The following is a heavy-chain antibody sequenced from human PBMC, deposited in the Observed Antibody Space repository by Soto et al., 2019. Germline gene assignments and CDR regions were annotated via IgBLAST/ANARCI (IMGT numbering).Heavy chain of an antibody. D-gene: IGHD1-1*01. J-gene: IGHJ6*02. CDR1: GGSINSSSYY. CDR2: IYYSGST. Sequence: SETLSLTCTVSGGSINSSSYYWGWIRQPPGKGLEWIGSIYYSGSTYYNPSLRSRVTISVDESKNQFSLKLSSVTAADTAVYYCAGVALPPPNCMDVWGQGTFVTGSS. CDR3: AGVALPPPNCMDV. V-gene: IGHV4-39*01.